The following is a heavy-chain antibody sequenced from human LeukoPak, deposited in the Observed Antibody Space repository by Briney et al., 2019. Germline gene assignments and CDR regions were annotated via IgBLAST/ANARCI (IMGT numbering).Heavy chain of an antibody. CDR1: NGSISDYY. D-gene: IGHD3-3*01. CDR3: ARKRKLLESGFDP. Sequence: SETLSLTCTVSNGSISDYYWNWIRQRPGKGLEGFGYIYYIGTTTYNPSLKSRVTISVDTSKNQFSLRLTSVTAADTAVYYCARKRKLLESGFDPWGQGALVTVSS. J-gene: IGHJ5*02. CDR2: IYYIGTT. V-gene: IGHV4-59*12.